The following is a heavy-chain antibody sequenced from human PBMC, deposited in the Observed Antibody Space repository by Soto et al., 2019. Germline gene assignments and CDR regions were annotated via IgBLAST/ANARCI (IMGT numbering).Heavy chain of an antibody. D-gene: IGHD3-10*01. CDR1: GYTFSNYD. V-gene: IGHV1-8*01. Sequence: QVQLVQSGAELKKPGASVNVSCKASGYTFSNYDMNWVRQATGQGPEWIGWVNPNNGDTGYEQNFQGRVTLTTDTSTTAAYMELTSLRAEDTAIYYCATVSRKGSAIDFDYWGPGTLITVSS. CDR3: ATVSRKGSAIDFDY. J-gene: IGHJ4*01. CDR2: VNPNNGDT.